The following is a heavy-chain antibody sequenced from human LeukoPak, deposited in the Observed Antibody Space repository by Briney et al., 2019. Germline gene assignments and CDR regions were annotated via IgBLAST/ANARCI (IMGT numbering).Heavy chain of an antibody. CDR2: ISSSSSYI. CDR1: GFTFSSYS. V-gene: IGHV3-21*04. Sequence: PGGSLRLSCAASGFTFSSYSMNWVRQAPGKGLEWGSSISSSSSYIYYADSVKGRFTISRDNSKNTLYLQMNSLRAEDTAVYYCARERWLLFDYWGQGTLVTVSS. CDR3: ARERWLLFDY. D-gene: IGHD5-24*01. J-gene: IGHJ4*02.